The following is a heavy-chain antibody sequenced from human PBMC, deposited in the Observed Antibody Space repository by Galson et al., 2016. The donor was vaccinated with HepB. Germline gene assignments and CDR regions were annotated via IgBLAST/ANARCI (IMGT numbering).Heavy chain of an antibody. D-gene: IGHD4/OR15-4a*01. CDR2: FDPENGEI. CDR3: ATASNDANSGLHYYFHGMDV. Sequence: SVKVSCKVSGDRITNVDMFWVRQASGKGPEWMGGFDPENGEIIYAQQFQGRVTMTEDTSTDTAYMEMSSLRSEDTAVYYCATASNDANSGLHYYFHGMDVWGQGTTVTVSS. V-gene: IGHV1-24*01. CDR1: GDRITNVD. J-gene: IGHJ6*02.